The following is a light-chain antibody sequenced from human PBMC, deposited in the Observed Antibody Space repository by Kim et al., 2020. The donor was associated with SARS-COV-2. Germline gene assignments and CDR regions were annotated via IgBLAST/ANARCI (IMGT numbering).Light chain of an antibody. V-gene: IGLV2-23*02. J-gene: IGLJ1*01. CDR3: CSYAGSSTPYA. CDR1: SSDVGSYNL. Sequence: QSVLTQPASVSGSPGQSITLSCTGTSSDVGSYNLVSWYQQHPGKAPKVMIYEVSKRPSGVSNRFSGSKSGNTASLTISGLQAEDEADYYCCSYAGSSTPYAFGTGTKVTVL. CDR2: EVS.